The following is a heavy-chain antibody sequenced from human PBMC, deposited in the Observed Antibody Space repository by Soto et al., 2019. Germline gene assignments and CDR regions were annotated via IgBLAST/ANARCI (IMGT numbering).Heavy chain of an antibody. CDR1: GFIFSEYE. J-gene: IGHJ6*02. Sequence: GGSLRLSCEVSGFIFSEYEFNWVRQAPGKGLEWVSYIGKNGRDIYDADSVKGRFTISRDDDKSTLYLEMNSLRSEDTAVYYCARYSSSWYPDYYYYGMDVWGQGTTVTVSS. D-gene: IGHD6-13*01. CDR3: ARYSSSWYPDYYYYGMDV. V-gene: IGHV3-48*03. CDR2: IGKNGRDI.